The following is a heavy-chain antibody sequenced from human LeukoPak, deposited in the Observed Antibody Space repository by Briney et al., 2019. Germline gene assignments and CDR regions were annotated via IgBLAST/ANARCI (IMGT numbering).Heavy chain of an antibody. CDR1: GYTFTGYY. D-gene: IGHD6-19*01. CDR3: ARDSSGWYFFDY. V-gene: IGHV1-2*02. CDR2: INPNSGGT. Sequence: ASVKVSCKASGYTFTGYYMHWVRQAPGQGLEWMGWINPNSGGTNYAQKFQGRVTMTRDTSISTAHMELSRLRSDDTAVYYCARDSSGWYFFDYWGQGTLVTVSS. J-gene: IGHJ4*02.